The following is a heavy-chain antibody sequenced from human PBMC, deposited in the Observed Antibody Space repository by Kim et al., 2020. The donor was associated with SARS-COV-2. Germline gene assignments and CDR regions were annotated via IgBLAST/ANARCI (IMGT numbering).Heavy chain of an antibody. CDR2: IYYSGST. J-gene: IGHJ4*02. Sequence: SETLSLTCTVSGGSISSYYWSWIRQPPGKGLEWIGYIYYSGSTNYTPSLKSRVTISVDTSKNQFSLKLSSVTAADTAVYYCARDYGSLDDWGQGTLVTVSS. CDR3: ARDYGSLDD. D-gene: IGHD6-13*01. V-gene: IGHV4-59*01. CDR1: GGSISSYY.